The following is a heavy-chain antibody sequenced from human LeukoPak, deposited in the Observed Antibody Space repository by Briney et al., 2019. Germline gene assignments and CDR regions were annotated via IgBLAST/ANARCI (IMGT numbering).Heavy chain of an antibody. CDR3: ARDSGSINDFYGMDV. V-gene: IGHV4-4*07. Sequence: SETLSLTCTVSGASVSSYFWSWIRQPAGKGLEWIGRFYPSGNTTCSRSLESRVTMSVDTSRNQLSLEVGSVTAADRAVYYCARDSGSINDFYGMDVWGQGTTVTVSS. CDR2: FYPSGNT. J-gene: IGHJ6*02. D-gene: IGHD1-26*01. CDR1: GASVSSYF.